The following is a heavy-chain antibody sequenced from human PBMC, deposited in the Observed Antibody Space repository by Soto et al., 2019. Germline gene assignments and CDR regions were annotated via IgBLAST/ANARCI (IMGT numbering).Heavy chain of an antibody. CDR3: ARCIVVVAVVAYTSYHGLDV. J-gene: IGHJ6*02. Sequence: ASVKVSCKASGGTFSSYAISWVRQAPGQGLEWMGGIIPIFGTANYAQKFQGRVTITADESTSTAYMELSSLRSEDTAGYYCARCIVVVAVVAYTSYHGLDVWGQGTTVTVSS. D-gene: IGHD2-2*01. CDR1: GGTFSSYA. V-gene: IGHV1-69*13. CDR2: IIPIFGTA.